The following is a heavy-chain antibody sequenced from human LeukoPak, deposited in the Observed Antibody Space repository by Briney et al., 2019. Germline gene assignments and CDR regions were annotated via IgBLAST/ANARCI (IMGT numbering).Heavy chain of an antibody. CDR1: GYTFTSYD. Sequence: GASVKVSFKASGYTFTSYDINWVRQATGQGLEWMGWMNPNSGNTGYAQKFQGRVTMTRNTSISTAYMELSSLRSEDTAVYYCARGDSFYYYYYGMDVWGQGTTVTVSS. CDR3: ARGDSFYYYYYGMDV. J-gene: IGHJ6*02. CDR2: MNPNSGNT. V-gene: IGHV1-8*01. D-gene: IGHD3-9*01.